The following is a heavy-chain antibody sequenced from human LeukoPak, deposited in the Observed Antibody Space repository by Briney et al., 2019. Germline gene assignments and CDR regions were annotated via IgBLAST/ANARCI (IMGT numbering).Heavy chain of an antibody. CDR1: GYIFINYA. D-gene: IGHD6-19*01. V-gene: IGHV1-3*01. CDR2: INGGNGYT. Sequence: GASVKVSCKASGYIFINYAIHWVRQAPGQRLEWMGWINGGNGYTKYSQNFQGRVTITRDTSASTAYMELSSLRSEDTAVYYCARFAPDRGWSDYWGQGTLVTVSS. CDR3: ARFAPDRGWSDY. J-gene: IGHJ4*02.